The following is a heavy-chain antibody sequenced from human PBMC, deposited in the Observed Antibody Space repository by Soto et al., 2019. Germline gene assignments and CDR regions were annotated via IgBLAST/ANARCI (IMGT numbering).Heavy chain of an antibody. CDR1: GGSISSSSYY. J-gene: IGHJ4*02. CDR3: ASSQRGSYFDY. Sequence: QLQLQESGPGLVKPSETLSLTCTVSGGSISSSSYYWGWIRQPPGKGLEWIGNVFYSGSTYHNPSLKSLVTPSVDTSNNQFSLKLSSVTAADTAVYYCASSQRGSYFDYWGQGTLVTVSS. V-gene: IGHV4-39*01. CDR2: VFYSGST. D-gene: IGHD5-12*01.